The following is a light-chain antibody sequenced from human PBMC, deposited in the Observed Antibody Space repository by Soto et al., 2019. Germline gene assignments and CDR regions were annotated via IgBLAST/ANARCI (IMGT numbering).Light chain of an antibody. CDR3: SSYTSSSTLVV. CDR1: SSDVGGYNY. V-gene: IGLV2-14*01. CDR2: DVS. J-gene: IGLJ2*01. Sequence: QSALTQSASVSGSRGQSITISCTGTSSDVGGYNYVSWYQQHPGKAPKLMIYDVSNRPSGVSNRFSGSKSGNTASLIISGLQAEDEADYYCSSYTSSSTLVVFGGGTKLTVL.